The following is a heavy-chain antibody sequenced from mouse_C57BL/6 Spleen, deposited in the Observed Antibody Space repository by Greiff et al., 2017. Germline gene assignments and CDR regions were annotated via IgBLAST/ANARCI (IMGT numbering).Heavy chain of an antibody. CDR2: IRNKANGYTT. CDR3: ARYSGTLYYFDY. J-gene: IGHJ2*01. Sequence: EVKLMESGGGLVQPGGSLSLSCAASGFTFTDYYMSWVRQPPGKALEWLGFIRNKANGYTTEYSASVKGRFTISRDNSQSILYLQMNALRAEDSATYYCARYSGTLYYFDYWGQGTTLTVSS. V-gene: IGHV7-3*01. D-gene: IGHD4-1*01. CDR1: GFTFTDYY.